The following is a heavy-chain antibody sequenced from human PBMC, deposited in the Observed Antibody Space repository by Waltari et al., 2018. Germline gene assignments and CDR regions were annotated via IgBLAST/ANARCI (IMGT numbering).Heavy chain of an antibody. CDR3: ATYLGASLGTAAFDV. J-gene: IGHJ3*01. V-gene: IGHV4-39*01. D-gene: IGHD1-1*01. Sequence: QLQLQESGPGLVKPSETLSLTCSVSGGSIISNRLHWVWSRQPPGQGLEWIGTMSYRGATYSIPSLSSRVTIARDTSKNQLSLKLASVTAADTAVYFCATYLGASLGTAAFDVWGQGTMVTVSS. CDR1: GGSIISNRLH. CDR2: MSYRGAT.